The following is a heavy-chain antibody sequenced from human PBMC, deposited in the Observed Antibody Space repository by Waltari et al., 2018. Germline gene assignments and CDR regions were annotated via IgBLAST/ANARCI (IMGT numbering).Heavy chain of an antibody. CDR1: EFTFSSYA. CDR3: AGDYCDRTNCHGMDV. Sequence: QVQLVESGGGVVQPGRSLRLSCAASEFTFSSYAMHWVRQAPGKGLEWVSVISYDERNIYYVDSVKGRFTISRDNSKKMLYLQMNNVRAEDTAVYYCAGDYCDRTNCHGMDVWGQGTTVTVSS. CDR2: ISYDERNI. D-gene: IGHD3-22*01. V-gene: IGHV3-30*04. J-gene: IGHJ6*02.